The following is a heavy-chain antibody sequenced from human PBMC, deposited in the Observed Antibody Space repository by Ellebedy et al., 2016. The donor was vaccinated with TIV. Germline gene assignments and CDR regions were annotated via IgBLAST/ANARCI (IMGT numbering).Heavy chain of an antibody. CDR3: ASGFSYGLLDY. CDR2: IYYSGST. J-gene: IGHJ4*02. CDR1: GGSISSGDYY. V-gene: IGHV4-30-4*02. D-gene: IGHD5-18*01. Sequence: MPSETLSLTCTVSGGSISSGDYYWSWIRQPPGKGLEWIGYIYYSGSTYYNPSLKSRVTVSVDTSKNQLSLKLSSVTAADTAVFYCASGFSYGLLDYWGQGTLVAVSS.